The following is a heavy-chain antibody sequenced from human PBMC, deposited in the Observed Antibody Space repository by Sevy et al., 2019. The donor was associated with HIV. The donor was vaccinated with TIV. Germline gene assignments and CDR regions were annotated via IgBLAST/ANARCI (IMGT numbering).Heavy chain of an antibody. D-gene: IGHD3-3*01. Sequence: ASVKVSCEAFRYTFTSYDINWVRQAPGQGLEWMGWMSPNTGATGFAQKFQGRVTLTRNKSITTAYMELSSLTYEDTAVYYCARGGNGDFWSYEYYYYGMDVWGQGTTVTVSS. CDR1: RYTFTSYD. CDR2: MSPNTGAT. CDR3: ARGGNGDFWSYEYYYYGMDV. V-gene: IGHV1-8*01. J-gene: IGHJ6*02.